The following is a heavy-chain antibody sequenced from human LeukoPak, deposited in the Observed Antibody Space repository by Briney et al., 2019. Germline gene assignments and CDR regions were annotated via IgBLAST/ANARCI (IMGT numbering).Heavy chain of an antibody. CDR2: IIPIFGTA. J-gene: IGHJ5*02. CDR1: GGTFSSYA. D-gene: IGHD3-3*01. V-gene: IGHV1-69*13. CDR3: ARERGDFWSGYSWFDP. Sequence: GASVKVSCKASGGTFSSYAISWVRQAPGQGLELMGGIIPIFGTANYAQKFQGRVTITADESTSTAYMELSSLRSEDTAVYYCARERGDFWSGYSWFDPWGQGTLVTVSS.